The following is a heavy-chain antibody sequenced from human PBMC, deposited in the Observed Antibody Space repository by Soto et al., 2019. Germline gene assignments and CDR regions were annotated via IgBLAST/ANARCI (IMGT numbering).Heavy chain of an antibody. Sequence: QVQLQESGPGLVKPSETLSLTCTVSGGSVSSGSYYWSWIRQPPGKGLEWIGYIYYSGSTNYNPSLKSRVTISVDTSKNQFSLKLSSVTAADTAVYYCAVGYSGYEHWGQGTLVTVSS. D-gene: IGHD5-12*01. J-gene: IGHJ1*01. CDR2: IYYSGST. CDR3: AVGYSGYEH. CDR1: GGSVSSGSYY. V-gene: IGHV4-61*01.